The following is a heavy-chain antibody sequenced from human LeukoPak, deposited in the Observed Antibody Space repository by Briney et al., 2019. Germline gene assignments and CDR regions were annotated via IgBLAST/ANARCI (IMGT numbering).Heavy chain of an antibody. V-gene: IGHV3-21*01. Sequence: GSLRLSCAASGFTFRSYSMNWVRQAPGKGLEWVSSISSATNYIYYADSIKGRFTISRDNAKNSLYLQMNDLRVEDTAVYYCAREALPRGHFDYWGQGTLVTVSS. D-gene: IGHD2-15*01. CDR2: ISSATNYI. J-gene: IGHJ4*02. CDR1: GFTFRSYS. CDR3: AREALPRGHFDY.